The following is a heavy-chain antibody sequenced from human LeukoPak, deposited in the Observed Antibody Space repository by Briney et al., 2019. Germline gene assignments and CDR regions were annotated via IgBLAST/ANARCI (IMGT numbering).Heavy chain of an antibody. CDR3: AREVRRVFDY. Sequence: PSETLSLTCTVSGGSISSHYWSWIRQPPGKGLEWIGYIYYSGSTNYNPSLKSRVTISVDTSKNQFSLKLSSVTAADTAVYYCAREVRRVFDYWGQETLVTVSS. J-gene: IGHJ4*02. CDR2: IYYSGST. V-gene: IGHV4-59*11. CDR1: GGSISSHY. D-gene: IGHD4-11*01.